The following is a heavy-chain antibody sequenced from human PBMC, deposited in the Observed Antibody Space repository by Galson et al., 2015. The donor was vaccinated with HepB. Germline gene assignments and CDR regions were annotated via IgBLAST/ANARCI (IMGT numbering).Heavy chain of an antibody. Sequence: SLRLSCAASGFTFSSYSMNWVRQAPGKGLEWVSSISSSSSYIYYADSVKGRFTISRDNAKNSLYLQMNSLRAEDTAVYYCASDGHNPRGVDYWGQGTLVTVSS. J-gene: IGHJ4*02. CDR3: ASDGHNPRGVDY. D-gene: IGHD5-24*01. CDR1: GFTFSSYS. CDR2: ISSSSSYI. V-gene: IGHV3-21*01.